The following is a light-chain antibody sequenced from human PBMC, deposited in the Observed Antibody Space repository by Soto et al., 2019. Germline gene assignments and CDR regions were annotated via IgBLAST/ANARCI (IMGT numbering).Light chain of an antibody. J-gene: IGKJ2*01. V-gene: IGKV1-39*01. CDR2: AAS. CDR1: QNIRNY. Sequence: DIQMTQSPSSLSASVGDRVTITCRASQNIRNYLNWNQQRPGKTPNLLVYAASNLRGGVPSRFSGSGSGTVFTLTINSLQPEDFATYYCQQIHSTSSYTFGQGTRVDIK. CDR3: QQIHSTSSYT.